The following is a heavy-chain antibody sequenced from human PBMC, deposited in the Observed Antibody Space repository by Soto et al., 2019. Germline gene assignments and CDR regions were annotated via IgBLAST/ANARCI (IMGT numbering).Heavy chain of an antibody. V-gene: IGHV4-34*01. D-gene: IGHD3-10*01. CDR3: ARGPGITMVRGVEKPYYSYGMDV. J-gene: IGHJ6*02. CDR1: GGSFSGYY. Sequence: SETLSLTCAVYGGSFSGYYWSWIRQPPGKGLEWIGEINHSGSTNYNPSLKSRVTISVDTSKNQFSLKLSSVTAADTAVYYCARGPGITMVRGVEKPYYSYGMDVWGQGTTVTVSS. CDR2: INHSGST.